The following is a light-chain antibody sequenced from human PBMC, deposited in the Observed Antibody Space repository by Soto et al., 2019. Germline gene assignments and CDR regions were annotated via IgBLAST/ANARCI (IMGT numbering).Light chain of an antibody. CDR2: GAS. Sequence: EILLTQSPGTLSLSPGERATLSCRVSQTVIGTYLAWYQQKPGQAPRLLIYGASSRASGIPDRFSGSGSGTDFTLTISRLEPEDFAVYYCQQYGSSPITFGRGTRLEI. J-gene: IGKJ5*01. CDR1: QTVIGTY. V-gene: IGKV3-20*01. CDR3: QQYGSSPIT.